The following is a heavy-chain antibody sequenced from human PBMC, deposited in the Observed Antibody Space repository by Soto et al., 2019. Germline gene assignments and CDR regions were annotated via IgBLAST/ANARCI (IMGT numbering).Heavy chain of an antibody. Sequence: GGSLRLSCAASGFTFSNYAMNWVRQAPGKGLEWVSGISDGGGDTYYADSVKGRFTISRDNSKNTLYLQMTSLRAEDTAVYHCAKDHFGSGSYRFDYWGQGTLVTVS. CDR3: AKDHFGSGSYRFDY. V-gene: IGHV3-23*01. D-gene: IGHD3-10*01. J-gene: IGHJ4*02. CDR1: GFTFSNYA. CDR2: ISDGGGDT.